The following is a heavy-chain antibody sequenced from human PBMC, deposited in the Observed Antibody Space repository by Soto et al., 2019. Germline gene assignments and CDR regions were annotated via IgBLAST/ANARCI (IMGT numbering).Heavy chain of an antibody. V-gene: IGHV3-48*03. CDR1: GFTFSSYE. J-gene: IGHJ4*02. CDR2: ISSSGSTI. Sequence: GGSLRLSCAASGFTFSSYEMNWVRQAPGKGLEWVSYISSSGSTIYYADSVKGRFTISRDNAKNSLYLQMNSLRAEDTAVYYCARVETEMTTIGNYWGQGTLVTVSS. CDR3: ARVETEMTTIGNY. D-gene: IGHD4-4*01.